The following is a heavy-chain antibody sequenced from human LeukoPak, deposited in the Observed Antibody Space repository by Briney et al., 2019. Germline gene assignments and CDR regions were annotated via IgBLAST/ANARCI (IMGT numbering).Heavy chain of an antibody. V-gene: IGHV3-30*04. CDR3: AKDFSSPEQWLGLDY. J-gene: IGHJ4*02. D-gene: IGHD6-19*01. CDR2: ISYDGSNK. Sequence: QPGRSLRLSCAASGFTFSSYAMHWVRQAPGKGLEWVAVISYDGSNKYYADSVKGRFTISRDNSKNTLYLQMNSLRAEDTAVYYCAKDFSSPEQWLGLDYWGQGTLVTVSS. CDR1: GFTFSSYA.